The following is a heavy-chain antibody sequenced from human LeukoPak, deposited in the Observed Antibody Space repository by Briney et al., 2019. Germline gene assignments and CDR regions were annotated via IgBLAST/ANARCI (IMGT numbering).Heavy chain of an antibody. D-gene: IGHD6-19*01. V-gene: IGHV1-8*01. J-gene: IGHJ4*02. CDR3: AIRMSSSGWSGDY. Sequence: ASVKVSCKASGYTFTSYDINWGRHATGQGLEWMGWMNPNSGNTGYAQKFQGRVTMTRNTSISTAYMELSSLRSADTAVYYCAIRMSSSGWSGDYWGQGTLVTVSS. CDR2: MNPNSGNT. CDR1: GYTFTSYD.